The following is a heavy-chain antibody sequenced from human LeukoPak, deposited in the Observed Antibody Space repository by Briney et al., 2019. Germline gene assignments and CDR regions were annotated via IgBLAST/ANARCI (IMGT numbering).Heavy chain of an antibody. V-gene: IGHV4-39*07. CDR2: IYYSGIT. D-gene: IGHD3-22*01. CDR3: ARSPRDDSSGYYPDLIDY. J-gene: IGHJ4*02. CDR1: GGSISSSSYY. Sequence: SETLSLTCTVSGGSISSSSYYWGWIRQPPGKGLEWIGSIYYSGITYYNPSLKSRVTMSVDTSKNQFSLKLSSVTAADTAVYYCARSPRDDSSGYYPDLIDYWGQGTLVTVSS.